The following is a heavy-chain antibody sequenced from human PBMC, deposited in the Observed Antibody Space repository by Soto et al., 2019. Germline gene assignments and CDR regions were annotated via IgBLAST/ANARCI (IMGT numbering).Heavy chain of an antibody. Sequence: QVQLVQSGAEVKKPGSSVKVSCKAPGGTFSTYAISWVRQAPGQGLEWMGGVIPIFGTPKYAQKFQGRVRITADESTSTGYMGLRSLRSEDTAVYYCARSKGGSSSLDIYYYYYYGMDVWGQGTTVTVSS. CDR3: ARSKGGSSSLDIYYYYYYGMDV. V-gene: IGHV1-69*01. CDR1: GGTFSTYA. CDR2: VIPIFGTP. D-gene: IGHD2-15*01. J-gene: IGHJ6*02.